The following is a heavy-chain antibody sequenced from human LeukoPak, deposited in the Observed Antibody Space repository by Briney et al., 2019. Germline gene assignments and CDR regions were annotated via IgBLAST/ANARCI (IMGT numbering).Heavy chain of an antibody. D-gene: IGHD5-12*01. Sequence: GGSLRLSCAASGFTVSSNYMSWVRQPPGKGLEWVSVIYSGGSTYYADSVKGRFTISRDNSKNTLYLQMNSLRAEDTAVYYCAKDSLGLSIVATNGAFDIWGQGTMVTVSS. CDR1: GFTVSSNY. CDR3: AKDSLGLSIVATNGAFDI. J-gene: IGHJ3*02. V-gene: IGHV3-53*05. CDR2: IYSGGST.